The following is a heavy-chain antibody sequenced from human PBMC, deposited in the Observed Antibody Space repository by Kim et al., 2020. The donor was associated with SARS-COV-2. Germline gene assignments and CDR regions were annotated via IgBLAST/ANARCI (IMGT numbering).Heavy chain of an antibody. J-gene: IGHJ4*02. V-gene: IGHV3-7*03. D-gene: IGHD3-10*01. CDR3: ANGGWLDY. Sequence: GDEKNYADSRKGRCDISRDNAKNSLFLQLNKLRAEDSAVYYCANGGWLDYWGQGTLVTVSS. CDR2: GDEK.